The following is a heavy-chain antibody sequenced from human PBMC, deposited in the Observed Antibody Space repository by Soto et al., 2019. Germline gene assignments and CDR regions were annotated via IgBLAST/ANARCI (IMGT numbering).Heavy chain of an antibody. CDR3: AKMGSSGYYFSSY. Sequence: GGSLRLSCAASGFTFSSYSMSWVRQAPGKGLEWVSAISGSGGSTYYADSVKGRFTISRDNSKNTLYLQMNSLRAEDTAVYYCAKMGSSGYYFSSYWGQGTLVTVSS. CDR1: GFTFSSYS. V-gene: IGHV3-23*01. CDR2: ISGSGGST. D-gene: IGHD3-22*01. J-gene: IGHJ4*02.